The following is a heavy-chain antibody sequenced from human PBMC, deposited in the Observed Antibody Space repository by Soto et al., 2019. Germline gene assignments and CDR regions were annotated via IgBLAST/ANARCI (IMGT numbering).Heavy chain of an antibody. CDR2: ISYDGSNK. Sequence: QVQLVESGGGVVQPGRSLRLSCAASGFTFSSHAMHWVRQAPGEGLEWVAVISYDGSNKYYADSVKGRFTISRDNAMNPLYLLMNSLRAEDTAVYYGARGVAVGGTTGPPDTWGQGTLVTVSS. CDR3: ARGVAVGGTTGPPDT. V-gene: IGHV3-30-3*01. D-gene: IGHD1-1*01. CDR1: GFTFSSHA. J-gene: IGHJ5*02.